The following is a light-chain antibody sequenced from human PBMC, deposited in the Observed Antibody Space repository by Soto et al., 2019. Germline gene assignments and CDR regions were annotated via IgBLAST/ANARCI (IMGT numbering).Light chain of an antibody. V-gene: IGLV2-14*01. CDR2: SNN. CDR3: AAWDDSLNGVV. CDR1: ISDVGGYNY. Sequence: QSALTQPASVSGSPGQSITISCTGTISDVGGYNYVSWYQQHPGKAPKLLIYSNNQRPSGVPDRFSGSKSGTSASLAISGLQSEDEADYYCAAWDDSLNGVVFGGGTKVTVL. J-gene: IGLJ2*01.